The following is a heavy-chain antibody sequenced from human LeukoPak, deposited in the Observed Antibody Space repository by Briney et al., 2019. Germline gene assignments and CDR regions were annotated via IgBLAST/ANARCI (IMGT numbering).Heavy chain of an antibody. J-gene: IGHJ5*02. Sequence: SVKVSCKASGGTFSSYAISWVRQAPGQGLEWLGRIIPIFGIANYAQKFQGRVTITAGKSTSTAYMELSSLRSEDTAVYYCAMASSGSNLPPGWFDPWGQGTLVTVSS. D-gene: IGHD3-22*01. CDR1: GGTFSSYA. V-gene: IGHV1-69*04. CDR2: IIPIFGIA. CDR3: AMASSGSNLPPGWFDP.